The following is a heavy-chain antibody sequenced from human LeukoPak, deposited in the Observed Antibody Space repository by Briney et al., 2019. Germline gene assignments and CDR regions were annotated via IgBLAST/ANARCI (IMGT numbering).Heavy chain of an antibody. CDR2: INPNSGGT. D-gene: IGHD3-22*01. Sequence: ASAKVSCKASGYTFTGYYMHWVRRAPGQGLEWMGWINPNSGGTNYAQKFQGRVTMTRDTSISTAYMELSRLRSDDTAVYYCARGDSSGYYYVWFDYWGQGTLVTVSS. J-gene: IGHJ4*02. CDR1: GYTFTGYY. CDR3: ARGDSSGYYYVWFDY. V-gene: IGHV1-2*02.